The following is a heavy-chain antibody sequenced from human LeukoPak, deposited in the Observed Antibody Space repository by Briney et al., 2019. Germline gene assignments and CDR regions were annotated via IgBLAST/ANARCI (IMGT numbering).Heavy chain of an antibody. D-gene: IGHD4-11*01. V-gene: IGHV4/OR15-8*01. Sequence: GSLRLSCIASRFTFSNYGMHWVRQPPGKGLEWIGEIFHGGSTNYNPSLKSRVTISGDKSRNQFSLKLSSVTAADTAVYYCARSQGYSNVLGGDYFDYWGHGTLVTVSS. CDR1: RFTFSNYG. J-gene: IGHJ4*01. CDR2: IFHGGST. CDR3: ARSQGYSNVLGGDYFDY.